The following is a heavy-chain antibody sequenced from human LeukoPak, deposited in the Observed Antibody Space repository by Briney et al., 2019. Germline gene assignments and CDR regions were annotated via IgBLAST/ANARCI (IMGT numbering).Heavy chain of an antibody. J-gene: IGHJ6*04. CDR3: ARDSSSWYVYEGV. CDR1: GFTFSDYY. CDR2: ISGTSNYT. Sequence: PGGSLGLSCAASGFTFSDYYMSWIRQAPGKGLEWVSYISGTSNYTDYADSVKGRFTISRDNAKNSLYLQMNRLRAEDTAVYYCARDSSSWYVYEGVWGKGTTVTVSS. V-gene: IGHV3-11*06. D-gene: IGHD6-13*01.